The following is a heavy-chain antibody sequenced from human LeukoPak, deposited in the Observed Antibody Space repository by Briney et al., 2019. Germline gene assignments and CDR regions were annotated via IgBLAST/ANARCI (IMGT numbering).Heavy chain of an antibody. CDR3: ARDSDGVRGVIDY. Sequence: SGGSLRLSCAASGFTFDDYAMHWVRQAPGKGLEWVSGISWNSGSIGYADSVKGRFTISRDNAKNSLYLQMNSPRAEDTALYYCARDSDGVRGVIDYWGQGTLVTVSS. CDR2: ISWNSGSI. D-gene: IGHD3-10*01. J-gene: IGHJ4*02. V-gene: IGHV3-9*01. CDR1: GFTFDDYA.